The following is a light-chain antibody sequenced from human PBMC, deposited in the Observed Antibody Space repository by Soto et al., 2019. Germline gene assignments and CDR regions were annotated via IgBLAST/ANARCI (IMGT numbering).Light chain of an antibody. Sequence: QSALTQPASVSGSPGQSITISCTGTSSDVGGYNYVSWYQQHPGKAPKLMIYAVSNRPSGVSNRFSGSKSGNTASLTISGLQAEDEADYYCSSYTSSSTLVVFGGGTQVTVL. CDR1: SSDVGGYNY. CDR3: SSYTSSSTLVV. CDR2: AVS. J-gene: IGLJ2*01. V-gene: IGLV2-14*01.